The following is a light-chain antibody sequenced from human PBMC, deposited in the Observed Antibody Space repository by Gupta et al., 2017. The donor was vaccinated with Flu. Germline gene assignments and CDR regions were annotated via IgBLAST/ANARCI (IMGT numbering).Light chain of an antibody. CDR2: DDT. Sequence: SYVLTQPPSVSVAPGQTAKMTCGGHNIGSKSVHWYQPTPGQAPVLFVYDDTNRPSGRPGRCSGAHSENTATLTISMVEAGEEADDHCQVWEGGSDNPWLFGGGTKLTVL. J-gene: IGLJ3*02. V-gene: IGLV3-21*02. CDR3: QVWEGGSDNPWL. CDR1: NIGSKS.